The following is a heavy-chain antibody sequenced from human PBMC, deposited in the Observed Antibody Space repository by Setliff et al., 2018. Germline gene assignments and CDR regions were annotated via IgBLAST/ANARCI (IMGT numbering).Heavy chain of an antibody. Sequence: ASVKVSCKASGYTFNNYDINWVRQAPGQGLEWMGWINPSSGKTGYTLNFQGRVTMTKNTSIATAYMDLSGLMSEDTAVYYCATGPINNDVWGRGTLVTVSS. CDR2: INPSSGKT. J-gene: IGHJ2*01. CDR1: GYTFNNYD. CDR3: ATGPINNDV. V-gene: IGHV1-8*02.